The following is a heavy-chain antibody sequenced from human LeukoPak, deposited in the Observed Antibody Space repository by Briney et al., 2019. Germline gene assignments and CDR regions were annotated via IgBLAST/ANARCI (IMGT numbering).Heavy chain of an antibody. CDR1: GGSFSGYY. Sequence: SETLSLTCAVYGGSFSGYYWSWIRQPPGKGLEWIGEINHSGSTNYNPSLKSRVTISVDTSKNQFSLKLSSVTAADTAVYYCARASTSLGYSYGLIDYWGQGTLVTVSS. J-gene: IGHJ4*02. V-gene: IGHV4-34*01. D-gene: IGHD5-18*01. CDR2: INHSGST. CDR3: ARASTSLGYSYGLIDY.